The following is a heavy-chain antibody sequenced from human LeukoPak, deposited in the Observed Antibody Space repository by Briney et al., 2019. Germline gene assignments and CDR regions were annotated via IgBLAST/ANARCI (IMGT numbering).Heavy chain of an antibody. CDR2: ISWNSGSI. D-gene: IGHD3-22*01. Sequence: GRSLRLSCAASGFTFDDYAMHWVRQAPGKGLEWVSGISWNSGSIGYADSVKGRFTISRDNAKNSLYLQMNSLRAEDMALYYCAKAASSGYFDYWGQGTLVTVSS. J-gene: IGHJ4*02. CDR3: AKAASSGYFDY. CDR1: GFTFDDYA. V-gene: IGHV3-9*03.